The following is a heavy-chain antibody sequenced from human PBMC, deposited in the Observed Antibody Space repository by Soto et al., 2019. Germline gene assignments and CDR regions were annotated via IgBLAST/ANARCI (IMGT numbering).Heavy chain of an antibody. CDR2: IIPILGIA. D-gene: IGHD3-9*01. CDR1: GGTFSSYT. V-gene: IGHV1-69*02. Sequence: SVKVSCKASGGTFSSYTISWVRQAPGQGLEWMGRIIPILGIANYAQKFQGRVTITADKSTSTAYMELSSLRSEDTAVYYCARVFREYDRASDYYMDVWGKGTTVTVSS. J-gene: IGHJ6*03. CDR3: ARVFREYDRASDYYMDV.